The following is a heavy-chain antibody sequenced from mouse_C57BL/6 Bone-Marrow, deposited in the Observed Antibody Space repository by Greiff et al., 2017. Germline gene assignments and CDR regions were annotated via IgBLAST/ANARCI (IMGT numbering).Heavy chain of an antibody. D-gene: IGHD1-2*01. J-gene: IGHJ4*01. V-gene: IGHV5-6*01. CDR3: ARDYGGPYAMDY. Sequence: EVKLVESGGDLVKPGGSLKLSCAASGFTFSSYGMSWVRQTPDKRLEWVATISSGGSYTYYPDSVKGRFTISRDTAKNTLYLQMSSLKSEDTAMYYCARDYGGPYAMDYWGQGTSVTVSS. CDR2: ISSGGSYT. CDR1: GFTFSSYG.